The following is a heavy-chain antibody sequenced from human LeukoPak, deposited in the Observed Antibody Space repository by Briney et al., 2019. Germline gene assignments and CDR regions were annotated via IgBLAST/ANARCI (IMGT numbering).Heavy chain of an antibody. CDR3: ARDVKWNQIDY. CDR2: INTDGSST. D-gene: IGHD1-20*01. V-gene: IGHV3-74*01. CDR1: GFTFNAHW. Sequence: PGGSLRLSCAASGFTFNAHWMHWVRQAPGKGLVWVSRINTDGSSTDYADSVKGRFTISRDNAKNTLYLQMNSLRAEDTAVYYCARDVKWNQIDYWGQGSLVTVSS. J-gene: IGHJ4*02.